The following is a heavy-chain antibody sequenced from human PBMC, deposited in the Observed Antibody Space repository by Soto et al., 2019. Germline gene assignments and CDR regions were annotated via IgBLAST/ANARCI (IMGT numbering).Heavy chain of an antibody. Sequence: QVQLVESGGGVVQPGRSLRLSCAASGFTFSSYGMHWVRQAPGKGLEWEAVIWYDGSNKYYADSVKGRFTISRDNSKNTLYLQMNSLRAEDTAVYYCARDTSFGFGEFLDYFDYWGQGTLVTVSS. V-gene: IGHV3-33*01. CDR3: ARDTSFGFGEFLDYFDY. J-gene: IGHJ4*02. CDR1: GFTFSSYG. CDR2: IWYDGSNK. D-gene: IGHD3-10*01.